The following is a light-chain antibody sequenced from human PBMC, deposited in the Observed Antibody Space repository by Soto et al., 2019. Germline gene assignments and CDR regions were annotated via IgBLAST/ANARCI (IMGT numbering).Light chain of an antibody. CDR2: CAS. CDR1: HNLPTN. CDR3: QQYYNLPRT. Sequence: IVLKKSPATVSVSQGERATLWCLSCHNLPTNLASYQQKPGQAPRLLFYCASTVATGLPARFSGSGSGTDFTLTISILQAEDCAVYYCQQYYNLPRTFGQGTRLEI. J-gene: IGKJ5*01. V-gene: IGKV3-15*01.